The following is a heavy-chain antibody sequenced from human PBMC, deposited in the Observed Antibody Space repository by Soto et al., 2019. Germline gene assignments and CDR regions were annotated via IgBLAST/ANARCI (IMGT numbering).Heavy chain of an antibody. J-gene: IGHJ4*02. CDR3: AREFAPGSPNYDY. V-gene: IGHV3-23*01. CDR2: FTRSGNT. D-gene: IGHD3-10*01. CDR1: TFSNYA. Sequence: TFSNYAMSWVRQAPGKGLEWVSTFTRSGNTYYADSVKGRFTISRDNSKNTLYLQMDSLRAEDTAVYYCAREFAPGSPNYDYWGLGTLVTVSS.